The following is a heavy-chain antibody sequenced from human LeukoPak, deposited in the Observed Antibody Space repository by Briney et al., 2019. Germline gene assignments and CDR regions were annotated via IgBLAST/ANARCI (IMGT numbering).Heavy chain of an antibody. D-gene: IGHD1-7*01. CDR1: GYTFTGYY. Sequence: ASVKVSCKASGYTFTGYYMHWVRQAPGQGLEWMGWINPNSGGTNYAQKFQGRVTMTRDTSISTAYMELSGLRSDDTAVYYCARDRGYNWNYHWFDPWGQGTLVTVSS. V-gene: IGHV1-2*02. CDR2: INPNSGGT. CDR3: ARDRGYNWNYHWFDP. J-gene: IGHJ5*02.